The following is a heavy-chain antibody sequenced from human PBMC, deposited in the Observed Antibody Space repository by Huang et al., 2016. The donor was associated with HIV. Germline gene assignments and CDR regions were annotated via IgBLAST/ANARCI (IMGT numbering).Heavy chain of an antibody. CDR3: TTNTAMVRQNY. D-gene: IGHD5-18*01. Sequence: VQLVESGGSLVKPGGSLRLSCVASGFTFSKVWMTGVRQAAGKGLGGVGRIKTKSDGGTTDYAAPVKGRFTISRDDSKTTVYLQMSSLKTEDTAMYYCTTNTAMVRQNYWGQGTLVTVSS. CDR1: GFTFSKVW. J-gene: IGHJ4*02. CDR2: IKTKSDGGTT. V-gene: IGHV3-15*01.